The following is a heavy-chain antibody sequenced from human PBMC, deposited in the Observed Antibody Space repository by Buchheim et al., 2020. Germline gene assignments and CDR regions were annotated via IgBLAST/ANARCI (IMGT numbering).Heavy chain of an antibody. D-gene: IGHD6-6*01. CDR3: AKGGSSSRYYFDY. J-gene: IGHJ4*01. CDR2: IDATGGNP. CDR1: GFTFSRYV. Sequence: QLLESGGGLVQPGGSLRLSCAASGFTFSRYVMMWVRQAPGKGLEWVSSIDATGGNPFYADSVKGRFTLSRDNSKNTLYLQMNSLRAEDTAVYYCAKGGSSSRYYFDYWGHGTL. V-gene: IGHV3-23*01.